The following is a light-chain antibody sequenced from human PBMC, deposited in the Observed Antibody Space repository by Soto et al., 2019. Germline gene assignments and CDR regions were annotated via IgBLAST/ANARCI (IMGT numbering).Light chain of an antibody. Sequence: QSALTQPPSASGSPGQSVTISCTGTNRNIGGYNYVSWYQHHPGRAPKLIIYEINQRPSGVPDRFSGSKSGSTASLTISGLQAEDEADYHCSSYAGRNTLVFGGGTQLTVL. V-gene: IGLV2-8*01. CDR3: SSYAGRNTLV. J-gene: IGLJ2*01. CDR2: EIN. CDR1: NRNIGGYNY.